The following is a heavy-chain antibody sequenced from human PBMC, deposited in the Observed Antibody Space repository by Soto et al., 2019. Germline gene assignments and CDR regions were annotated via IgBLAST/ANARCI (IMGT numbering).Heavy chain of an antibody. Sequence: ASVKVSCKASGYTFTSYAMHWLRQPRGQRLEWMGWIDAGNGNTKYSQKFQGRVTITRDTSASTAYMELSSLRSEDTAVYYCARSEELVGWFDPWGQGTLVTVSS. J-gene: IGHJ5*02. V-gene: IGHV1-3*01. CDR3: ARSEELVGWFDP. D-gene: IGHD6-6*01. CDR1: GYTFTSYA. CDR2: IDAGNGNT.